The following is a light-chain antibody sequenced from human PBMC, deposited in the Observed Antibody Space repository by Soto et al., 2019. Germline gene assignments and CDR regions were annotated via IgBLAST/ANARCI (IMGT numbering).Light chain of an antibody. CDR1: QGVTSN. J-gene: IGKJ4*01. V-gene: IGKV3-15*01. CDR3: QQYNNWPLT. CDR2: RAS. Sequence: EIVMTQSPATLSVSPGERATLSCRASQGVTSNLAWYQQKPGQAPRLLIYRASTRATGIPARFSGSGSGTEFTLTISSLQSEDFAVYHCQQYNNWPLTFGGGTKAEIK.